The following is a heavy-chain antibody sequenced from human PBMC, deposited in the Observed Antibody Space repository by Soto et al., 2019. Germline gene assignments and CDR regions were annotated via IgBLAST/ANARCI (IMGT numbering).Heavy chain of an antibody. V-gene: IGHV1-46*01. J-gene: IGHJ4*03. CDR1: GYTFTSYF. CDR2: FDPSGFAT. D-gene: IGHD3-10*01. CDR3: ARVSRGAFDI. Sequence: ASVKVSCKASGYTFTSYFIHWVRQAPGQGLEWMGVFDPSGFATNAEQKFQGRLTITRDTSTSTVDMDLTSLGSDDTALYYCARVSRGAFDIWGKGTLVTVSS.